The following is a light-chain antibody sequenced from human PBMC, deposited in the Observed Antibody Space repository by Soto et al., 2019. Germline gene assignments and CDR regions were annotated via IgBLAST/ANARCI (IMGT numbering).Light chain of an antibody. CDR1: QGINTW. V-gene: IGKV1-12*01. CDR2: AAS. Sequence: DIQMTQSPSSVSASVGDRVTITCRASQGINTWCAWYQQRPGKAPKVLIYAASSLQSGVPSRFRGSGSGTDFTLTISSLQPAYFATYYCQQTHSFPLSFGGGTRVEIK. CDR3: QQTHSFPLS. J-gene: IGKJ4*01.